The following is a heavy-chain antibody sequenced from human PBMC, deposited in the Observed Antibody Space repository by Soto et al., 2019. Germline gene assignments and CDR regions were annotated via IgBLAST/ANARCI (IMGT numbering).Heavy chain of an antibody. Sequence: GGSLRLSCAASAFTFNNYAMSWVRQAPGKGLEWVSGIGGSGRTTYYADSVKGRFTISRDNSKNTLYLQMNSLRAEDTAVYYCAKRPNDYGDYRLGYWGQGTLVTVSS. CDR3: AKRPNDYGDYRLGY. J-gene: IGHJ4*02. V-gene: IGHV3-23*01. CDR2: IGGSGRTT. D-gene: IGHD4-17*01. CDR1: AFTFNNYA.